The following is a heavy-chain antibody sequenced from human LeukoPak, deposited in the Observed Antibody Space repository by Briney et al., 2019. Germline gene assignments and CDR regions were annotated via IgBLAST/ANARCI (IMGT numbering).Heavy chain of an antibody. CDR3: ARGGRGYSYGGAFDI. D-gene: IGHD5-18*01. CDR1: GFTFSSYS. Sequence: PGGSLRLSCAASGFTFSSYSMNWVHQAPGKGLEWVSYISSSSSTIYYADSVKGRFTISRDNAKNSLYLQMNSLRAEDTAVYYCARGGRGYSYGGAFDIWGQGTMVTVSS. J-gene: IGHJ3*02. V-gene: IGHV3-48*01. CDR2: ISSSSSTI.